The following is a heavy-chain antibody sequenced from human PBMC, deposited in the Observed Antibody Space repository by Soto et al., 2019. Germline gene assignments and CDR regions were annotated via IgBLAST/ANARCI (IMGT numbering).Heavy chain of an antibody. CDR3: AKDGRGSGSHYNSFGY. CDR1: GFTVGNNY. CDR2: IYSTGTT. Sequence: EVQLVESGGGLIQPGGSLKLSCAASGFTVGNNYMSWVRQAPGKGLEWVALIYSTGTTKYSDSVKSRFTVSSDNAKNTLYLQMNSLRAEDTDVYYCAKDGRGSGSHYNSFGYWGQGTLVTVSS. D-gene: IGHD3-10*01. V-gene: IGHV3-53*01. J-gene: IGHJ4*02.